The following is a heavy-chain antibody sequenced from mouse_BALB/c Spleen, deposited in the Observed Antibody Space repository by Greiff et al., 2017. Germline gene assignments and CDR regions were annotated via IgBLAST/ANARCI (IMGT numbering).Heavy chain of an antibody. CDR3: ARDPLSD. CDR2: IWAGGST. J-gene: IGHJ3*01. Sequence: QVQLKESGPGLVAPSQSLSITCTVSGFSLTSYGVHWVRQPPGKGLEWLGVIWAGGSTNYNSALMSRLSISKDNSKSQVFLKMNSLQTDDTAMYYCARDPLSDWGQGTLVTVSA. D-gene: IGHD6-5*01. V-gene: IGHV2-9*02. CDR1: GFSLTSYG.